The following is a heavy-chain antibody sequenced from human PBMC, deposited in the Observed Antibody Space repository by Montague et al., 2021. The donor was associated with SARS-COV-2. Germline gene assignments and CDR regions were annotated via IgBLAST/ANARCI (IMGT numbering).Heavy chain of an antibody. CDR2: INHRGDT. D-gene: IGHD3-22*01. V-gene: IGHV4-34*01. J-gene: IGHJ4*02. CDR1: GGSFSGYF. Sequence: SETLSLTCAVYGGSFSGYFWTWIRQPPGKGLEWIGEINHRGDTNYNPSLKSRVSISVDTSKNQFSLYLGSVTAADTAVYYCARGRQHFNMIVVVMTGGEYYFDDWGQGTLVTVSS. CDR3: ARGRQHFNMIVVVMTGGEYYFDD.